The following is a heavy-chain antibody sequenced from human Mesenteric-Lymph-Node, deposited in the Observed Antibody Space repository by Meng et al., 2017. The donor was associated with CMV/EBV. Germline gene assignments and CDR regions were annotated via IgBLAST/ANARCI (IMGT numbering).Heavy chain of an antibody. CDR3: ARDHYDILTGHWGGMDV. CDR2: IYYSGST. D-gene: IGHD3-9*01. J-gene: IGHJ6*02. Sequence: GSLRLSCTVSGGSISSYYWSWIRQPPGKGLEWIGYIYYSGSTNYNPSLKSRVTISVDTSKNQFSLKLSSVTAADTGVYYCARDHYDILTGHWGGMDVWGQGTTVTVSS. V-gene: IGHV4-59*01. CDR1: GGSISSYY.